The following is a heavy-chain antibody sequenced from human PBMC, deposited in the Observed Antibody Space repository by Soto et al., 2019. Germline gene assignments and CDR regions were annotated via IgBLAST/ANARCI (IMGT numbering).Heavy chain of an antibody. Sequence: QVQLQESGPGLVKPSETLSLTCTVSGGSISSYYWSWIRQPPGKGLEWIGYIYYSGSTNYNPSLKGRVTISVDTSKNQFSLKLSSVTAADTAVYYCAREGLYYDILTGSEGDYGMDVWGQGTTVTVSS. CDR3: AREGLYYDILTGSEGDYGMDV. CDR1: GGSISSYY. V-gene: IGHV4-59*01. CDR2: IYYSGST. D-gene: IGHD3-9*01. J-gene: IGHJ6*02.